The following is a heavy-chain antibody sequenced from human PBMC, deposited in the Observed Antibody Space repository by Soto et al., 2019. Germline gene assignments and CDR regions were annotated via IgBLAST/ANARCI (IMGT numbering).Heavy chain of an antibody. CDR2: IYDSGDT. CDR1: GGSISDYY. D-gene: IGHD6-13*01. Sequence: PSETLSLTCTVSGGSISDYYWSWIRQPPGKGLEWIGYIYDSGDTSYNPSLKTRVTISVDTSKNQFSLKLSPVTAADTAIYYCARHMGSSSWWKYYFDYWGQGALVTVSS. V-gene: IGHV4-59*08. CDR3: ARHMGSSSWWKYYFDY. J-gene: IGHJ4*02.